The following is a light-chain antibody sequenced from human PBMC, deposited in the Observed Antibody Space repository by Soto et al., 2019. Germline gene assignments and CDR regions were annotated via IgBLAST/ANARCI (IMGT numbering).Light chain of an antibody. CDR2: EVS. CDR1: QSLLHITGETC. Sequence: DVVMTQTPLSLSVAPGQPASISCKSSQSLLHITGETCLFWHLQKPGQSPQLLIYEVSTRVSGVPARFSGGGSGTDYTLEISRVETDDVGIYYCIQSTQRPPTFGQGTGLGIE. J-gene: IGKJ5*01. CDR3: IQSTQRPPT. V-gene: IGKV2D-29*02.